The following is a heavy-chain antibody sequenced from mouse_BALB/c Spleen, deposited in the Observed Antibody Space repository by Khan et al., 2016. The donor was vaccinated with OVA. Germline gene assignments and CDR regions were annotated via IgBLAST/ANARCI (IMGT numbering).Heavy chain of an antibody. Sequence: EVELVESGGGLVQPGESLKLSCAASGFTFRNYGMSWVRQSPDKRLELVATIHTNGDNTYYLHSVKGRFTISRDNAKNTLYLQMSSVKSEDTAVYYCARQRESLDYWGQGTSVTVSS. J-gene: IGHJ4*01. CDR1: GFTFRNYG. CDR3: ARQRESLDY. CDR2: IHTNGDNT. V-gene: IGHV5-6-3*01.